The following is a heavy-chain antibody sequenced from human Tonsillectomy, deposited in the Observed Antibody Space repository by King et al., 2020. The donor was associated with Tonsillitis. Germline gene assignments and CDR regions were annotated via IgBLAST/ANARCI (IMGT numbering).Heavy chain of an antibody. CDR2: INPNSGGT. CDR1: GYTFTGYY. CDR3: AGEEAAAGILDHGGKWFDP. V-gene: IGHV1-2*02. J-gene: IGHJ5*02. D-gene: IGHD6-13*01. Sequence: QLVQSGAEVKKPGASVKVSCKASGYTFTGYYMHWVRQAPGQGLEWMGWINPNSGGTNSAQKFQGRVTMTRDTSISTAYMELSRLRSDDTAVYYCAGEEAAAGILDHGGKWFDPWGQGTLVTVSS.